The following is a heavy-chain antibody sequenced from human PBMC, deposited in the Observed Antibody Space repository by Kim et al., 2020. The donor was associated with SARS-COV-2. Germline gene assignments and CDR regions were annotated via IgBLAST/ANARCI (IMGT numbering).Heavy chain of an antibody. V-gene: IGHV3-30*04. CDR2: ISYDGSNK. J-gene: IGHJ4*02. Sequence: GGSLRLSCAASGFTFSSYAMHWVRQAPGKGLEWVAVISYDGSNKYYADSVKGRFTISRDNSKNTLYLQMNSLRAEDTAVYYCASGGSGSYLMSKDYWGQGTLVTVSS. CDR1: GFTFSSYA. D-gene: IGHD3-10*01. CDR3: ASGGSGSYLMSKDY.